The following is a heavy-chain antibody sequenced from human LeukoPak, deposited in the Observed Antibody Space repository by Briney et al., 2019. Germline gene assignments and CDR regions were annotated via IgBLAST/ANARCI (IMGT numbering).Heavy chain of an antibody. Sequence: GGSLRLSCAASGFNFSSYRMHWVRQAPGKGLEWVAVISYDGSNKYYADSVKGRFTISRDNSKNTLYLQMNSLRAEDTAVYYCAKGAGSSSWYLLDYWGQGTLVTVSS. J-gene: IGHJ4*02. CDR3: AKGAGSSSWYLLDY. CDR2: ISYDGSNK. CDR1: GFNFSSYR. D-gene: IGHD6-13*01. V-gene: IGHV3-30*18.